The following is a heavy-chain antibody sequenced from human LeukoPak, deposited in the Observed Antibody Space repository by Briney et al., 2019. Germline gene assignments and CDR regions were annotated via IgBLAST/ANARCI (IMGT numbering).Heavy chain of an antibody. CDR1: GYTFTVYY. V-gene: IGHV1-2*02. Sequence: ASVKVSCKASGYTFTVYYMHWVRQAPGQGLEWVGWINPNSGGTNYAQKFQGRVTMTRDTSISTAYMELSRLRSDDTAVYYCASLTGRGLFLFDYWGQGTLVTVSS. J-gene: IGHJ4*02. CDR2: INPNSGGT. CDR3: ASLTGRGLFLFDY. D-gene: IGHD7-27*01.